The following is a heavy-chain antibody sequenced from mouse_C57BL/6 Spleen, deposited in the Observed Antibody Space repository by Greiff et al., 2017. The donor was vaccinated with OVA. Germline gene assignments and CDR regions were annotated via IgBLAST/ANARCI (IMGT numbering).Heavy chain of an antibody. J-gene: IGHJ1*03. CDR2: INPYNGGT. D-gene: IGHD2-4*01. V-gene: IGHV1-19*01. CDR3: ARSPYYDYDEGYFDV. Sequence: VQLQQSGPVLVKPGASVKMSCKASGYTFTDYYMNWVKQSHGKSLEWIGVINPYNGGTSYNQKFKGKATLTVDKSSSTAYMELNSLTSEDSAVYYCARSPYYDYDEGYFDVWGTGTTVTVSS. CDR1: GYTFTDYY.